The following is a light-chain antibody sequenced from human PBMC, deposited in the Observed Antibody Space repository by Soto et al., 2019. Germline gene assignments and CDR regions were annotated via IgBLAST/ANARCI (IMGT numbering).Light chain of an antibody. CDR3: SSYTSSSAYV. CDR1: SSDVGGYNY. CDR2: DVS. V-gene: IGLV2-14*01. J-gene: IGLJ1*01. Sequence: QSVLTQPASVSGSPGQSITTSCTGTSSDVGGYNYVSWYQQHPGKAPKLMIYDVSNRPSGVSNRFSGSKSGNTASLTISGLQAEDEADYYCSSYTSSSAYVFVTWTRVTVL.